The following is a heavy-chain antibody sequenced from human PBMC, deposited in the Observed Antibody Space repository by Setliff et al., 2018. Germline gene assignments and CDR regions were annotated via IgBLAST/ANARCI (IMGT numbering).Heavy chain of an antibody. V-gene: IGHV3-23*01. Sequence: PGGSLRLSCAASGFTFSSFAMSWVRQAPGKGLEWVSAISGSGVSTHYADSVKGRFTISRDNSKNTLYLQMNSLRAEDTAVYYCAKVTNYYGSGSYLDYWGQGTLVTVSS. J-gene: IGHJ4*02. D-gene: IGHD3-10*01. CDR1: GFTFSSFA. CDR3: AKVTNYYGSGSYLDY. CDR2: ISGSGVST.